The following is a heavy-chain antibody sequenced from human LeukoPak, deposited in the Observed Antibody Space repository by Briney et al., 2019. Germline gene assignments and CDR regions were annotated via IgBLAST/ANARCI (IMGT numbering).Heavy chain of an antibody. V-gene: IGHV3-48*03. Sequence: GGSLRLSCVVSGLSFSNYEMNWVRQFPGKGLEWVSYISSDGNTIHYADSVKGRFTFSRDNAKRLVYLQMNGLRAEDTAVYYCASRQPYYGYDYWGRGTQVTVSS. CDR2: ISSDGNTI. J-gene: IGHJ4*02. CDR1: GLSFSNYE. CDR3: ASRQPYYGYDY. D-gene: IGHD5-12*01.